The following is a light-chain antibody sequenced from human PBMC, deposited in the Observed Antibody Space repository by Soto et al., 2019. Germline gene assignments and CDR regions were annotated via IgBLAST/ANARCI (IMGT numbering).Light chain of an antibody. CDR3: GSYTTSSTYV. CDR1: ISDVGSYNY. V-gene: IGLV2-14*03. Sequence: QSVLTQPASVSGSPGQSITISCTGTISDVGSYNYVSWYQQYPGKAPKLMIYDVSTRPSGVSDRFSGSKSGNTASLTISGLRAEDEADYYCGSYTTSSTYVFGNGSKVTV. CDR2: DVS. J-gene: IGLJ1*01.